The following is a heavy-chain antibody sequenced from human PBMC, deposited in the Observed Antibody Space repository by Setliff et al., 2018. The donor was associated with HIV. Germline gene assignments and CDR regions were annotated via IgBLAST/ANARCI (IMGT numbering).Heavy chain of an antibody. J-gene: IGHJ3*02. CDR3: ARLGGGCGGDCYYAFDI. V-gene: IGHV4-39*01. CDR2: IYYSGST. Sequence: SETLSLTCTVSGGSISSSSYYWGWVRQPPGKGLEWIGSIYYSGSTYYNPSLKSRVTISVDTSKNQFSLKLSSVTAADTAVYYCARLGGGCGGDCYYAFDIWGQGTMVTVSS. CDR1: GGSISSSSYY. D-gene: IGHD2-21*02.